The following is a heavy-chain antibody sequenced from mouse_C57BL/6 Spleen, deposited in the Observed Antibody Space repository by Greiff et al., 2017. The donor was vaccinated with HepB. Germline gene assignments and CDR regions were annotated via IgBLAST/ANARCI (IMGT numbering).Heavy chain of an antibody. D-gene: IGHD2-13*01. CDR2: INPYNGGT. Sequence: VQLQQSGPVLVKPGASVKMSCKASGYTFTDYYMNWVKQSPGKSLEWIGVINPYNGGTSYNEKFKGKATLTVDKSSSTAYMELNSLTSEDSAVYYCARWGGDLYAMDYWGQGTSVTVSS. CDR3: ARWGGDLYAMDY. J-gene: IGHJ4*01. CDR1: GYTFTDYY. V-gene: IGHV1-19*01.